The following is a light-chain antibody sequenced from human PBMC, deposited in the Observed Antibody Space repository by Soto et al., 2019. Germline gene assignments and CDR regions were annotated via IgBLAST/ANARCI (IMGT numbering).Light chain of an antibody. J-gene: IGKJ3*01. CDR1: KGISNY. V-gene: IGKV1-27*01. CDR3: QKYSSAPFT. Sequence: DIQMTQSPSSLSASVGDRVAITCRASKGISNYLAWYQQKPGKVPKLLIYAASTLQSGVPSRFSGSGSGTDFTLTISSLQPEDVATYYCQKYSSAPFTFGAGTKVDIK. CDR2: AAS.